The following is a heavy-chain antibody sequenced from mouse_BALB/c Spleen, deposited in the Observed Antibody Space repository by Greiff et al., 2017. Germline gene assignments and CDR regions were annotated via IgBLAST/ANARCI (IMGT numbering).Heavy chain of an antibody. CDR3: AREGPWFAY. CDR1: GFTFSSYA. CDR2: ISSGGST. J-gene: IGHJ3*01. V-gene: IGHV5-6-5*01. Sequence: EVQVVESGGGLVKPGGSLKLSCAASGFTFSSYAMSWVRQTPEKRLEWVASISSGGSTYYPDSVKGRFTISRDNARNILYLQMSSLRSEDTAMYYCAREGPWFAYWGRGTLVTVSA.